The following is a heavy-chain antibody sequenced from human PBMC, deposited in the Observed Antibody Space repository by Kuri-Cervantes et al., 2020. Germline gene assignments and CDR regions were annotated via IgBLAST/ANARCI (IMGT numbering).Heavy chain of an antibody. D-gene: IGHD3-10*01. CDR3: ARPINAYGSGSYYNVQYYYGMDV. CDR2: ISAYNGNT. CDR1: GYTFTSYG. Sequence: ALVKVSCKASGYTFTSYGISWVRQAPGQGLEWMGWISAYNGNTNYAQKLQGRVTMTTDTSTSTAYMELRSLRSDDTAVYYCARPINAYGSGSYYNVQYYYGMDVWGQGTTVTVSS. V-gene: IGHV1-18*01. J-gene: IGHJ6*02.